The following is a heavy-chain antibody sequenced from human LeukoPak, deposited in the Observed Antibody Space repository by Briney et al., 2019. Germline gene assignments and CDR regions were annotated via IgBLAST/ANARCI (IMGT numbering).Heavy chain of an antibody. V-gene: IGHV3-23*01. Sequence: GGSLILSCAASGLTFSSYAMSWVRQAPGKGLEWVSAISGSSGHTYYADSVKGRFTISRDNSKNTLYLQMNSLRADDTAVYYCARDLLSGYDPQFDYWGQGTLVTVSS. CDR2: ISGSSGHT. CDR1: GLTFSSYA. CDR3: ARDLLSGYDPQFDY. J-gene: IGHJ4*02. D-gene: IGHD5-12*01.